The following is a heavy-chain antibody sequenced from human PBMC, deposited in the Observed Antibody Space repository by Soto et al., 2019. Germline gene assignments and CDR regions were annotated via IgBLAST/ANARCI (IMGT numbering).Heavy chain of an antibody. D-gene: IGHD3-9*01. J-gene: IGHJ4*02. CDR1: GYSFTTYW. CDR3: ARLSYDVLTGYFPVDY. V-gene: IGHV5-10-1*01. CDR2: IDPSDSYT. Sequence: GESLKISCKGPGYSFTTYWISWVRQMPGKGLEWMGRIDPSDSYTNYSPSFQGHVTISADKSINTAYLQWSSLKASDTALYYCARLSYDVLTGYFPVDYWGQGTLVTVSS.